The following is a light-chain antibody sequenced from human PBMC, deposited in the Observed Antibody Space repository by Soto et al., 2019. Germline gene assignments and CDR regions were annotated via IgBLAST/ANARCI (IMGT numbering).Light chain of an antibody. CDR1: QGISNY. Sequence: DIQMTQSPSSLSASVGDRVTITCRARQGISNYLAWYQQKPGKVPKLLIYAASTLESGVPSRCSGSGSGTDFTLTISSLQPEDVATYCCQKYNSAPFTVGPGTKVDIK. CDR2: AAS. CDR3: QKYNSAPFT. J-gene: IGKJ3*01. V-gene: IGKV1-27*01.